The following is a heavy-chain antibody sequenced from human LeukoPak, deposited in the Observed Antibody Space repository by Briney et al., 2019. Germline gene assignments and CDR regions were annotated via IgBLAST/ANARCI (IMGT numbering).Heavy chain of an antibody. CDR1: GFTFSDHY. V-gene: IGHV3-72*01. CDR3: ARGGSDYNVPFDY. J-gene: IGHJ4*02. Sequence: GGSLRLSCAASGFTFSDHYMDWVRQAPGKGLEWVGRTRNKANSYTTEYAASVKGRFTISRDDSKNSLYLQMNSLKTEDTAVYYCARGGSDYNVPFDYWGQGTLVTVSS. D-gene: IGHD4-17*01. CDR2: TRNKANSYTT.